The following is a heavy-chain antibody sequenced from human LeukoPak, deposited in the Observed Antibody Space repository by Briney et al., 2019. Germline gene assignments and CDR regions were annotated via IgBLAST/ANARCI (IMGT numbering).Heavy chain of an antibody. D-gene: IGHD2-15*01. J-gene: IGHJ5*02. V-gene: IGHV4-38-2*02. CDR1: GYPISSGYY. CDR3: ARRTGYCSGGSCLYRNWFDP. CDR2: IYHSGST. Sequence: PSETLSHACTVSGYPISSGYYWGWIRQPSGKGLEWIGSIYHSGSTYYNPSLKSRVTISVDTSKNQFSLKLSSVTAADTAVYYCARRTGYCSGGSCLYRNWFDPWGQGTLVTVSS.